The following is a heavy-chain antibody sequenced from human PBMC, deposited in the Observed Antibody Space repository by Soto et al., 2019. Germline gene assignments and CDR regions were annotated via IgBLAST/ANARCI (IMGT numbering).Heavy chain of an antibody. CDR2: VNDGNGNT. V-gene: IGHV1-3*01. D-gene: IGHD1-26*01. CDR3: AGGGQWELLGGGYYYYYGMDV. J-gene: IGHJ6*02. CDR1: GYFFTSYA. Sequence: VSVKVSCKASGYFFTSYALHWVGQAPGQRLEWMGWVNDGNGNTKYSQKFQGRVTITRDTSASTAYMELSSLRSEDTAVYYGAGGGQWELLGGGYYYYYGMDVWGQGTTVTVSS.